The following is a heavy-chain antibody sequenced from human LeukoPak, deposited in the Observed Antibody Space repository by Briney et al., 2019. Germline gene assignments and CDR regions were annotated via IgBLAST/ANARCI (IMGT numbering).Heavy chain of an antibody. V-gene: IGHV5-51*01. D-gene: IGHD3-3*01. Sequence: GESLKISCKGSEYSFTSYWIGWVRQMPGKGLEWMGIIYPGDSDTRYSPSFQGQVTISADKSISTAYLQWSSLKASDAAMYYCARHGRSYDFWSGDYYYYGMDVWGRGTTVTVSS. J-gene: IGHJ6*02. CDR3: ARHGRSYDFWSGDYYYYGMDV. CDR1: EYSFTSYW. CDR2: IYPGDSDT.